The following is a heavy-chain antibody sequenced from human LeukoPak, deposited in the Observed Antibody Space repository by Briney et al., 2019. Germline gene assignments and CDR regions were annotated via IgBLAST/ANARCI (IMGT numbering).Heavy chain of an antibody. CDR1: GGSFSGYY. D-gene: IGHD2-2*01. CDR2: INHSGST. CDR3: ARQIVVVPAAIDY. V-gene: IGHV4-34*01. J-gene: IGHJ4*02. Sequence: TSETLSLTCAVYGGSFSGYYWSWIRQPPGKGLEWIGEINHSGSTNYNPSLKSRVTISVDTSKNQFSLKLSSVTAADTAVYYCARQIVVVPAAIDYWGQGTLVTVSS.